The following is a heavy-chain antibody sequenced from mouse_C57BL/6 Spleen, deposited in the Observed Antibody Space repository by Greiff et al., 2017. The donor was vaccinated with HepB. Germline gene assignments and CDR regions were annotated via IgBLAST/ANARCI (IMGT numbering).Heavy chain of an antibody. V-gene: IGHV5-6*01. CDR3: ARHRAVVAPFDY. CDR2: ISSGGSYT. CDR1: GFTFSSYG. Sequence: EVQLVESGGDLVKPGGSLKLSCAASGFTFSSYGMSWVRQTPDKRLEWVATISSGGSYTYYPDSVKGRFTISRDNAKNTLYLQMSSLKSEDTAMYYCARHRAVVAPFDYWGQGTTLTVSS. D-gene: IGHD1-1*01. J-gene: IGHJ2*01.